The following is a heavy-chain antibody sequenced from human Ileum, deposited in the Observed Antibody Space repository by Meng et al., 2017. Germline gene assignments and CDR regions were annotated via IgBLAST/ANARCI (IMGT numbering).Heavy chain of an antibody. D-gene: IGHD1-26*01. CDR2: TYYRSKWYN. V-gene: IGHV6-1*01. J-gene: IGHJ4*02. CDR3: EKDGTSGSYLGLYY. CDR1: GDSVPSNSAA. Sequence: QVQLQQSGPGLGKPSQNLSLTCAISGDSVPSNSAAWNWIRQSPSRGLEWLGRTYYRSKWYNDYAVSVKSRITINPDTSKNQFSLQLNSVTPEDTAVYYCEKDGTSGSYLGLYYWGQGTLVTVSS.